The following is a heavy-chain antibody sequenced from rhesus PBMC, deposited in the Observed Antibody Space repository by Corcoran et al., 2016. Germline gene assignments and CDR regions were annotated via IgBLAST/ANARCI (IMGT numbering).Heavy chain of an antibody. CDR2: FYGSVGSP. V-gene: IGHV4S2*01. CDR1: GSSISSNY. D-gene: IGHD4-29*01. CDR3: ARYGSSYGGLDS. Sequence: QVQLQESGPGLVKPSETLPLTCAVSGSSISSNYWSWIRQAPGKGLEWIGRFYGSVGSPDSNPSLKRRVTISIDASKNQFSLKLSSVTAADTAVYYCARYGSSYGGLDSWGQGVVVTVSS. J-gene: IGHJ6*01.